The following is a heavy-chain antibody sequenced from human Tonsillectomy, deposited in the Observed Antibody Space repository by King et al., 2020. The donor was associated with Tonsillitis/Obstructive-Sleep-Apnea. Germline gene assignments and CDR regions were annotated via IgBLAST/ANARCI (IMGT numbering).Heavy chain of an antibody. V-gene: IGHV2-5*02. Sequence: VTLKESGPTLVKPTQTLTLTCTFSGFSLSTSGVGVAWIRQPPGKALEWLALIDWDDDKRHSPFLKSRLTITKDTSKNQVVLTMTNMDPVDTATYYCAHGDYDFWRGHYRAFDIWGQGTMVTVSS. CDR1: GFSLSTSGVG. CDR3: AHGDYDFWRGHYRAFDI. J-gene: IGHJ3*02. D-gene: IGHD3-3*01. CDR2: IDWDDDK.